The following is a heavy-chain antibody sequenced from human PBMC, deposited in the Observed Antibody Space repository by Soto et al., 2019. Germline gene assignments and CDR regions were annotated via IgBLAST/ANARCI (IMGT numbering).Heavy chain of an antibody. V-gene: IGHV4-34*01. CDR2: INHSGST. J-gene: IGHJ3*02. Sequence: PSETLSLTCAVYGGSFSGYYWSWIRQPPGKGLEWIGEINHSGSTNYNPSLKSRVTISVDTSKNQFSLKLSSVTAADTAVYYCARGFPWRCSSTSCYMLRGGDAFDIWGQGTMATVSS. D-gene: IGHD2-2*02. CDR1: GGSFSGYY. CDR3: ARGFPWRCSSTSCYMLRGGDAFDI.